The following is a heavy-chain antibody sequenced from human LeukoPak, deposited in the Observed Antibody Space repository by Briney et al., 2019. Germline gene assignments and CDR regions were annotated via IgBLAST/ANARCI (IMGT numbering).Heavy chain of an antibody. CDR3: VKGYGGNPPTVMDV. CDR2: ISSSGGSI. Sequence: PGGSLRLSCAASGFTFSSYAMTWVRQAPGKGLEWVSGISSSGGSISYAGSVKGRFTISRDNSKNTLYLQMNSLRAEDTAVYYCVKGYGGNPPTVMDVWGQGTTVTVSS. CDR1: GFTFSSYA. V-gene: IGHV3-23*01. D-gene: IGHD4-23*01. J-gene: IGHJ6*02.